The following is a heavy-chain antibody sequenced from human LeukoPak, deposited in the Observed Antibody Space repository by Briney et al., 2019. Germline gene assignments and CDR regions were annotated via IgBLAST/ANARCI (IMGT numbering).Heavy chain of an antibody. CDR1: GGSFSGYY. V-gene: IGHV4-34*01. Sequence: SETLSLTCAVYGGSFSGYYWSWIRQPPGKGLEWIGEINHSGSTNYNPSPKSRVTISVDTSKNQFSLKLSSVTAADTAVYYCARTGYSYGNNRFDPWGQGTLVTVSS. CDR2: INHSGST. CDR3: ARTGYSYGNNRFDP. J-gene: IGHJ5*02. D-gene: IGHD5-18*01.